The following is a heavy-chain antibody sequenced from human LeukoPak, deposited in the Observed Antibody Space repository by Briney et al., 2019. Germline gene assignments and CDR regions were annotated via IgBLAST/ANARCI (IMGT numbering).Heavy chain of an antibody. CDR1: GGSISSSNW. J-gene: IGHJ4*02. CDR3: ARMAGDSSGYYFDY. D-gene: IGHD3-22*01. CDR2: IYHSGST. Sequence: KPSGTLSLTCAVSGGSISSSNWWSWVRQPPGKGMEWIGEIYHSGSTNYNPSLKSRVTISVDKSKNQFSLKLSSVTAADTAVYYCARMAGDSSGYYFDYWGQGTLVTVSS. V-gene: IGHV4-4*02.